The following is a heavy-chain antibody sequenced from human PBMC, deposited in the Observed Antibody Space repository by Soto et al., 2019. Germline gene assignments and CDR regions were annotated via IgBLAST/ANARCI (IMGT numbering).Heavy chain of an antibody. J-gene: IGHJ4*02. V-gene: IGHV3-23*01. CDR2: ISGSGGST. D-gene: IGHD5-12*01. Sequence: GGSLRLSCAASGFTFSSYAMSWVRQAPGKGLEWVSAISGSGGSTYYADSVKGRFTISGDNSKNTLYLQMNSLRAEDTAVYYCAKDPTPRGYSGYDKGGYFDYWGQGTLVTVSS. CDR1: GFTFSSYA. CDR3: AKDPTPRGYSGYDKGGYFDY.